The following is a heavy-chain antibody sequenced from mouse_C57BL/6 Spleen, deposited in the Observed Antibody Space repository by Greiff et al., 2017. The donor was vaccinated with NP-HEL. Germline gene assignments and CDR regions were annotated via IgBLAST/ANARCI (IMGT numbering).Heavy chain of an antibody. V-gene: IGHV3-6*01. CDR2: ISYDGSN. CDR3: ARENSYYGSSYGYFDY. CDR1: GYSITSGYY. J-gene: IGHJ2*01. D-gene: IGHD1-1*01. Sequence: EVKLMESGPGLVKPSQSLSLTCSVTGYSITSGYYWNWIRQFPGNKLEWMGYISYDGSNNYNPSLKNRISITRDTSKNQFFLKLNSVTTEDTATYYCARENSYYGSSYGYFDYWGQGTTLTVSS.